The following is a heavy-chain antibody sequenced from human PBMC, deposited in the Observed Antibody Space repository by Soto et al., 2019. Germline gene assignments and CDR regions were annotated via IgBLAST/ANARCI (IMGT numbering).Heavy chain of an antibody. CDR1: GGSFNNYY. D-gene: IGHD3-3*02. CDR3: ARGKPPTGLFSTYSWFAP. V-gene: IGHV4-34*01. CDR2: IDHSGST. Sequence: QVQLQQWGAGLLKPSETLSLTCAVYGGSFNNYYWSWIRQAPGKGLEWIGKIDHSGSTNYNPSLKRRATSSVDTSKTQSSLKLTSVTAADTAVYYCARGKPPTGLFSTYSWFAPWGQGTLVP. J-gene: IGHJ5*02.